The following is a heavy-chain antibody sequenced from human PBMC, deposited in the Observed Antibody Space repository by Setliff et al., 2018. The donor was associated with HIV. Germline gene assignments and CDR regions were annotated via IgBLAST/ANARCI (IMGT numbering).Heavy chain of an antibody. D-gene: IGHD5-12*01. Sequence: SVKVSCKASGGTFSSYGISWVRQAPGQGLEWMGGIIPIFGTADYAQKFQGGVTITADESSTTAYMDLSSLRSDDTAVYYCARVADIVARLDYWGQGTLVTVSS. V-gene: IGHV1-69*13. J-gene: IGHJ4*02. CDR2: IIPIFGTA. CDR1: GGTFSSYG. CDR3: ARVADIVARLDY.